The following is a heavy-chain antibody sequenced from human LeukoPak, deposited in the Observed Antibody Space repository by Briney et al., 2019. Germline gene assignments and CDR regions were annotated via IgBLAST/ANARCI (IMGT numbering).Heavy chain of an antibody. CDR3: ARGFPGIAAAGPGKYYFDY. V-gene: IGHV4-34*01. Sequence: SETLSLTCAVYGGSFNGYYWSWIRQPPGKGQEWIGEINHSGSTNYNPSLKSRVTISVDTSKNQFSLKLSSVTAADTAVYYCARGFPGIAAAGPGKYYFDYWGQGTLVTVSS. J-gene: IGHJ4*02. D-gene: IGHD6-13*01. CDR2: INHSGST. CDR1: GGSFNGYY.